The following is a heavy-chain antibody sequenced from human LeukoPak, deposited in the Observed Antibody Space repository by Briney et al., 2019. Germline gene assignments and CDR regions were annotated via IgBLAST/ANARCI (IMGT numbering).Heavy chain of an antibody. CDR1: GGSFSGYY. J-gene: IGHJ6*03. CDR3: ASEIYSSGWSHYYYYMDV. CDR2: INHSGST. D-gene: IGHD6-19*01. Sequence: SETLSLTCAVYGGSFSGYYWSWIRQPPGKGLEWIGEINHSGSTNYNPSLKSRVTISVDTSKNQFSLKLSSVTAADTAVYYCASEIYSSGWSHYYYYMDVWGKGTTITVSS. V-gene: IGHV4-34*01.